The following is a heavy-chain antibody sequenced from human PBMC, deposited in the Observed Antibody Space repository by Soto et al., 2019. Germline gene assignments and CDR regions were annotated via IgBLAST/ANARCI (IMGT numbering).Heavy chain of an antibody. CDR1: GFTFSSYA. Sequence: QVQLVESGGGVVQPGRSLRLSCAASGFTFSSYAMHWVRQAPGKGLEWVAVISYDGSNKYYADSVKGRFTISRDNSKNTLYLQMNSRRAEATAVYYCAGDPTAGYCSGGSCHGGSYYFDYWGQGTLVTVSS. CDR2: ISYDGSNK. D-gene: IGHD2-15*01. J-gene: IGHJ4*02. V-gene: IGHV3-30-3*01. CDR3: AGDPTAGYCSGGSCHGGSYYFDY.